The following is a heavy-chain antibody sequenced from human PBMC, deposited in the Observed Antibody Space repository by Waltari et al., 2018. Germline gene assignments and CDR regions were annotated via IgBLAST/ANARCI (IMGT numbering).Heavy chain of an antibody. CDR3: AREEIIVGATTYFDY. CDR1: GGTFSSYA. J-gene: IGHJ4*02. V-gene: IGHV1-69*14. D-gene: IGHD1-26*01. Sequence: QVQLVQSGAEVKKPGSSVKVSCKASGGTFSSYAISWVRQAPGQGLEWMGVMMPIFGTANYAQKFQGRVTITADKSTSTAYMELSSLRSEDTAVYYCAREEIIVGATTYFDYWGQGTLVTVSS. CDR2: MMPIFGTA.